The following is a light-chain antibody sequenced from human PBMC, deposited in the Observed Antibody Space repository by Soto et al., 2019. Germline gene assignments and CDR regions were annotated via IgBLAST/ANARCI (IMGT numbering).Light chain of an antibody. CDR2: EGS. Sequence: QSVLTQPASVSGSPGQSITISCTGTSSDVGSYNLVSWYQQHPDKAPKLMIYEGSKRPSGVSNRFSGSKSGNTASLTISGLQAEDEADYYCCSYAGSSWVFGGGTQLTVL. CDR3: CSYAGSSWV. CDR1: SSDVGSYNL. J-gene: IGLJ3*02. V-gene: IGLV2-23*01.